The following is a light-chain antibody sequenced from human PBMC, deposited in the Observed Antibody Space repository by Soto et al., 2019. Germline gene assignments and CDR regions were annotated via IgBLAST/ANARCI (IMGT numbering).Light chain of an antibody. CDR1: QSVSSN. J-gene: IGKJ1*01. V-gene: IGKV3-15*01. CDR3: QQYNNWPRT. Sequence: EIVMTQSPATLSVSPGERATLSCGASQSVSSNLAWYQQNPGQAPRLLMYGASTRATGIPARFSGSGSGTEFTLTISSLQSEDFAVYYCQQYNNWPRTFGQGTKVEIK. CDR2: GAS.